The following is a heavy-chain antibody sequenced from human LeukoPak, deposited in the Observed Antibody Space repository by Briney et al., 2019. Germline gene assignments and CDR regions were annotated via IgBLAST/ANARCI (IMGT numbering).Heavy chain of an antibody. CDR2: ISGSGGST. V-gene: IGHV3-23*01. J-gene: IGHJ4*02. CDR1: GFTFSSYA. Sequence: PGGSLRLSCAASGFTFSSYAMSWVRQAPGKGLEWVSAISGSGGSTYYADSVKGRFTISRDNSKNTLYLQMNSLRAEDTAVYYCPKAPDGYNYYFDYWGQGTLVTVSS. CDR3: PKAPDGYNYYFDY. D-gene: IGHD5-24*01.